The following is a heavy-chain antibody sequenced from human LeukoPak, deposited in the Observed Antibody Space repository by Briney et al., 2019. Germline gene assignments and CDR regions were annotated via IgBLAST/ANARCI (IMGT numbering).Heavy chain of an antibody. CDR3: ASQGLELSYYYYYMDV. CDR1: GYTFTSYG. CDR2: ISAYNGNT. Sequence: ASVKVSCKASGYTFTSYGISWVRQAPGQGLEWMGWISAYNGNTNYAQKLQGRVTMTTDTSTSTAYMELRSLRSDDTAVYYCASQGLELSYYYYYMDVWGKGTTVTVSS. V-gene: IGHV1-18*01. D-gene: IGHD1-7*01. J-gene: IGHJ6*03.